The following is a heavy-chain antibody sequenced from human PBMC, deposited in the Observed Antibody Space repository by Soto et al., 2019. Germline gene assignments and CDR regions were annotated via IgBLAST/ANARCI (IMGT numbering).Heavy chain of an antibody. V-gene: IGHV3-23*01. CDR1: GFTFSSYA. J-gene: IGHJ4*02. D-gene: IGHD3-22*01. CDR3: ARDLLGDYYDSSGPEKAFGY. Sequence: GSLRLSCAASGFTFSSYAMSWVRQAPGKGLEWVSAISGSGGSTYYADSVKGRFTISRDNSKNTLYLQMNSLRAEDTAVYYCARDLLGDYYDSSGPEKAFGYWGQGTLVTVSS. CDR2: ISGSGGST.